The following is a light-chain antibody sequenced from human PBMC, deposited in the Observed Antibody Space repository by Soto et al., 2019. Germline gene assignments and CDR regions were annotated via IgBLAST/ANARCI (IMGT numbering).Light chain of an antibody. V-gene: IGKV1-12*01. J-gene: IGKJ5*01. CDR3: QQANSFPLT. CDR1: QGISRW. Sequence: DIQMPQSPSFVSASVGDRVTITCRASQGISRWLAWYQQRPGIAPELLIYGASSLQSGVPSRFRGRGSRTHFTLTISRLKHEDFATYYCQQANSFPLTFSQGTRLEI. CDR2: GAS.